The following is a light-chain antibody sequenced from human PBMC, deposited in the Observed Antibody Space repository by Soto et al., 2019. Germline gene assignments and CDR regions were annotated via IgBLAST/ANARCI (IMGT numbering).Light chain of an antibody. V-gene: IGKV1-39*01. CDR1: QSISSY. J-gene: IGKJ1*01. Sequence: DIQMTQSPSSLSASVGDRVTITCRASQSISSYLNWYQQKPGKAPKLLIYAASSLQSGVPSRFSGSGSGTDFTLTISSLQPEDFATYYCQKYNSDPRTFGQGTKVDIK. CDR3: QKYNSDPRT. CDR2: AAS.